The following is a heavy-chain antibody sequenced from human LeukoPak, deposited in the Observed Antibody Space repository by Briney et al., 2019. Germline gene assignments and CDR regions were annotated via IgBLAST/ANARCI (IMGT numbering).Heavy chain of an antibody. CDR1: GFTFSSYA. D-gene: IGHD3-10*01. V-gene: IGHV3-7*01. CDR2: IKQDGSEK. Sequence: PGGSLRLSCAASGFTFSSYAVSWVRQAPGKGLEWVANIKQDGSEKYYVDSVKGRFTISRDNAKNSLYLQMNSLRAEDTAVYYCARDLYYYGSATPDAFDIWGQGTMVTVSS. J-gene: IGHJ3*02. CDR3: ARDLYYYGSATPDAFDI.